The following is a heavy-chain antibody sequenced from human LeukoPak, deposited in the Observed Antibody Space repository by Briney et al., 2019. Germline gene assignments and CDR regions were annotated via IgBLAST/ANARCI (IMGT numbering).Heavy chain of an antibody. Sequence: GGSLRLSCAASGFTFSSYSMNWVRQAPGKGLEWVSSISSSSSYIYYADSVKGRFTISRDNAKNSLYLQMDSLRVEDTAEYYCARDPYSGNYGAYYYYYMDVWGKGTTVTVS. CDR3: ARDPYSGNYGAYYYYYMDV. V-gene: IGHV3-21*06. D-gene: IGHD1-26*01. J-gene: IGHJ6*03. CDR2: ISSSSSYI. CDR1: GFTFSSYS.